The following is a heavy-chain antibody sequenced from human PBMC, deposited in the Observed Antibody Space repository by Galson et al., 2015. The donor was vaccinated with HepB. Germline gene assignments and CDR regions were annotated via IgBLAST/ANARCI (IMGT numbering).Heavy chain of an antibody. V-gene: IGHV3-23*01. CDR1: GFTFSTYA. CDR3: AKEPYSSGWFDP. CDR2: ISGSGGKT. Sequence: LRLSCAASGFTFSTYAMSWVRQAPGKGLEWVSAISGSGGKTYYADSVKGRFTISRDNSKNTLYLQMNSLRVEDTAIYYCAKEPYSSGWFDPWGQGTLVTVSS. J-gene: IGHJ5*02. D-gene: IGHD6-19*01.